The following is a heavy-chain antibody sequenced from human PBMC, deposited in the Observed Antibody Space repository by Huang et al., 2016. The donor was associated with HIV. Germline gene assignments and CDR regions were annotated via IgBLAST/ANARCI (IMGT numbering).Heavy chain of an antibody. CDR2: IYTSGTT. Sequence: QVQLQESGPGLVKPSQTLSLTCSVLGGSISSGNYYWSWIRQPAGNGLEWIGHIYTSGTTIYNSSLKSRVTISVATSKNQFSLKLSSVTAADTAVYYCARLTGYSTFDIWGHGTVVTVSS. CDR1: GGSISSGNYY. V-gene: IGHV4-61*09. CDR3: ARLTGYSTFDI. J-gene: IGHJ3*02. D-gene: IGHD3-9*01.